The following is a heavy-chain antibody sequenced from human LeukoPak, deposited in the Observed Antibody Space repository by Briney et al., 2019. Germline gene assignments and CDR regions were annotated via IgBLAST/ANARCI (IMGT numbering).Heavy chain of an antibody. V-gene: IGHV1-2*02. Sequence: ASVKVSCKASGYTFTGYYMHWVRQTPGQGLEWMGWINPNSGGTNYAQKFQGRVTMTRDTSISTAYMELSRLRSDDTAVYYCARRQYYYGSGSYHHGMDVWGQGTTVTVSS. J-gene: IGHJ6*02. D-gene: IGHD3-10*01. CDR1: GYTFTGYY. CDR3: ARRQYYYGSGSYHHGMDV. CDR2: INPNSGGT.